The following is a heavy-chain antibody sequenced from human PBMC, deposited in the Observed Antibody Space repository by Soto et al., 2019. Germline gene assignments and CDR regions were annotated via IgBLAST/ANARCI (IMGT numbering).Heavy chain of an antibody. CDR2: IDPSDSYT. V-gene: IGHV5-10-1*01. D-gene: IGHD5-18*01. Sequence: GESLKISCKGSGYSFTSYWISWVRQMPGKGLEWMGRIDPSDSYTNYSPSFQGHVTISADESISTAYLQWSSLKASDTAMYYCARQKDLGYSYGYYGMDVWGQGTTVTVSS. J-gene: IGHJ6*02. CDR3: ARQKDLGYSYGYYGMDV. CDR1: GYSFTSYW.